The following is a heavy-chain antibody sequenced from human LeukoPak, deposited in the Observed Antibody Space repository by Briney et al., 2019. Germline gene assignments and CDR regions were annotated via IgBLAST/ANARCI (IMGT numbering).Heavy chain of an antibody. D-gene: IGHD3-22*01. V-gene: IGHV4-34*01. Sequence: PSETLSLTCAVYGGSFSGYYWSWIRQPPGKGLEWIGEINHGGSTNYNPSLKSRVTISVDTSKNQFSLTLSSVTAADTAVYYCARAFSSGYYPYYFDYWGQGTLVTVSS. CDR3: ARAFSSGYYPYYFDY. CDR1: GGSFSGYY. CDR2: INHGGST. J-gene: IGHJ4*02.